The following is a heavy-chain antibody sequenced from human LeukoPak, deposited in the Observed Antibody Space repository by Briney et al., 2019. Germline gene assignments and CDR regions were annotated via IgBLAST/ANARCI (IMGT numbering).Heavy chain of an antibody. J-gene: IGHJ4*02. V-gene: IGHV4-34*01. CDR1: GGSFSGYY. CDR3: ARFSYDSSCFDY. Sequence: PSETLSLTCAVYGGSFSGYYWSWIRQPPGKGLEWIGEINHSGSTNYNPSRKSRVTISVDTSKNQFSLKLSSVTAADTAVYYCARFSYDSSCFDYWGQGTLVTVSS. CDR2: INHSGST. D-gene: IGHD3-22*01.